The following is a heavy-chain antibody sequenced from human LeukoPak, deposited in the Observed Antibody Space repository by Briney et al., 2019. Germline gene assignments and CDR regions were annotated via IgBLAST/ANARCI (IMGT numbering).Heavy chain of an antibody. CDR3: ARDSSGYSGYDYYYMDV. J-gene: IGHJ6*03. Sequence: PSETLSLTCTVSGGSISSGSYYWSWIRQPPGKGLEWIGYIYYSGSTNYNPSLKSRVTISVDTSKNQFSLKLSSVTAADTAVYYCARDSSGYSGYDYYYMDVWGKGTTVTISS. V-gene: IGHV4-61*01. CDR2: IYYSGST. CDR1: GGSISSGSYY. D-gene: IGHD1-26*01.